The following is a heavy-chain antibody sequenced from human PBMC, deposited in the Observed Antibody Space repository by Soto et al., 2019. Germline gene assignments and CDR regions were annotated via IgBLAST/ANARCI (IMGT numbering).Heavy chain of an antibody. CDR2: ISGSGGNT. CDR3: ARIPYDNSGTIFDY. Sequence: GGSLRLSCAASGFTFSSYAMSWVRQAPGKGLEWVSAISGSGGNTYYADSVKGRFTIYRDNSKNTLNLEMNSLRVEDTAVYYCARIPYDNSGTIFDYWGQGTLVTVSS. J-gene: IGHJ4*02. D-gene: IGHD3-22*01. CDR1: GFTFSSYA. V-gene: IGHV3-23*01.